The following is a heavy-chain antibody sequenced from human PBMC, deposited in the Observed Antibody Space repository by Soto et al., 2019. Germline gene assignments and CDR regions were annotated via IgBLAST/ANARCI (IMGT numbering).Heavy chain of an antibody. CDR2: IYYSGST. V-gene: IGHV4-59*01. CDR1: GGSISSYY. CDR3: ARALSGYYDAFDI. Sequence: QVQLQESGPGLVKPSETLSLTCTVSGGSISSYYWSWIRQPPGKGLEWIGYIYYSGSTNYHPSLKRRVTISVDTSKNQCSLKLSSVTAADTAVYYCARALSGYYDAFDIWGQGTMVTVSS. J-gene: IGHJ3*02. D-gene: IGHD3-22*01.